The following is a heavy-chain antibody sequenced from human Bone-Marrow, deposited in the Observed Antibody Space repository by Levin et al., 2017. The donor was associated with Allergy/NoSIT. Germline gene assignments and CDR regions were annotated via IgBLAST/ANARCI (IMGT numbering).Heavy chain of an antibody. CDR1: GGSFSGYY. CDR2: INHSGST. J-gene: IGHJ5*02. D-gene: IGHD5-12*01. V-gene: IGHV4-34*01. CDR3: ARGGGIVATISGNWFDP. Sequence: SETLSLTCAVYGGSFSGYYWSWIRQPPGKGLEWIGEINHSGSTNYNPSLKSRVTISVDTSKNQFSLKLSSVTAADTAVYYCARGGGIVATISGNWFDPWGQGTLVTVSS.